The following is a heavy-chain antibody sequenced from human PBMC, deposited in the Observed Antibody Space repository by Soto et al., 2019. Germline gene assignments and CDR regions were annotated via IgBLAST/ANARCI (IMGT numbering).Heavy chain of an antibody. Sequence: GGSLRLSXAASGFIFTNYAMNWVRQAPGKGLEWVSVIGGRGNSAYYADSVQGRFTISRDNSKNTLSLQMSSLTADDTAIYYFVREGRGSFDFWGRGTRVTV. CDR3: VREGRGSFDF. J-gene: IGHJ3*01. CDR1: GFIFTNYA. V-gene: IGHV3-23*01. CDR2: IGGRGNSA. D-gene: IGHD5-12*01.